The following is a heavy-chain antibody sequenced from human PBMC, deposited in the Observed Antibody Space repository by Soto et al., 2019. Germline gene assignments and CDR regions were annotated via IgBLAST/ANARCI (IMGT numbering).Heavy chain of an antibody. V-gene: IGHV3-64*01. CDR1: GFTFSSYA. Sequence: PGGSLRLSCAASGFTFSSYAMHWVRQAPGKGLEYVSAISSNGGSTYYANSVKGRFTISRDNSKNTLYLQMGSLRAEDMAVYYCARGAPAALMVYAIRRDNAFDIWGQGTMVTVSS. D-gene: IGHD2-8*01. CDR3: ARGAPAALMVYAIRRDNAFDI. J-gene: IGHJ3*02. CDR2: ISSNGGST.